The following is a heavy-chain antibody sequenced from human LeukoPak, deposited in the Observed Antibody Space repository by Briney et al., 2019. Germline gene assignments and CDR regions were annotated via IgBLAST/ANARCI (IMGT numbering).Heavy chain of an antibody. J-gene: IGHJ4*02. CDR1: GGSIKSFC. V-gene: IGHV4-59*01. Sequence: SETLSLTCTVSGGSIKSFCLSWILQPPGKGLQWIGYLCNSGSTDYNPSLRGRVTISGDTSKNQLSLRLNSVTAADTAVYYCARRLGGHSDILTGLPIHYFDYWGQGTLVTVSS. CDR3: ARRLGGHSDILTGLPIHYFDY. D-gene: IGHD3-9*01. CDR2: LCNSGST.